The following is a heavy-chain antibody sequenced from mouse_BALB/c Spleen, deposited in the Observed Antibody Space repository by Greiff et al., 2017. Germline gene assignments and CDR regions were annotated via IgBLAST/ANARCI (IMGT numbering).Heavy chain of an antibody. CDR3: ARSRRAAYDYDYFDY. D-gene: IGHD2-4*01. Sequence: EVKVVESGGGLVQPGGSRKLSCAASGFTFSSFGMHWVRQAPEKGLEWVAYISSGSSTIYYADTVKGRFTISRDNPKNTLFLQMTSLRSEDTAMYYCARSRRAAYDYDYFDYWGQGTTLTVSS. V-gene: IGHV5-17*02. CDR1: GFTFSSFG. J-gene: IGHJ2*01. CDR2: ISSGSSTI.